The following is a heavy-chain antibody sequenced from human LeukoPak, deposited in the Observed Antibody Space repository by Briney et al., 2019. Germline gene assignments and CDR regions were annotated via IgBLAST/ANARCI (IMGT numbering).Heavy chain of an antibody. J-gene: IGHJ4*02. V-gene: IGHV3-53*01. CDR1: GFTFNSYS. Sequence: GGSLRLSCVASGFTFNSYSMNWVRQAPGKGLEWVSVIYSGGSTYYADSVKGRFTISRDNSKNTLYLQMNSLRAEDTAVYYCAKTYYYDSSGYSPHFDYWGQGTLVTVSS. CDR2: IYSGGST. D-gene: IGHD3-22*01. CDR3: AKTYYYDSSGYSPHFDY.